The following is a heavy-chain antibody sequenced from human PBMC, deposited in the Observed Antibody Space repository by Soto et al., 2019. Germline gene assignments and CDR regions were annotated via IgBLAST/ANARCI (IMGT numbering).Heavy chain of an antibody. CDR2: INPSGGST. D-gene: IGHD3-10*01. V-gene: IGHV1-46*03. Sequence: ASVKVSCKASGYTFTSYYMHWVRQAPGQGLEWMGIINPSGGSTSYAQKFQGRVTMTRDTSTSTVYMELSSLRSEDTAVYYCARGGEVRGVYYYYMDVWGKGTTVTDSS. CDR3: ARGGEVRGVYYYYMDV. CDR1: GYTFTSYY. J-gene: IGHJ6*03.